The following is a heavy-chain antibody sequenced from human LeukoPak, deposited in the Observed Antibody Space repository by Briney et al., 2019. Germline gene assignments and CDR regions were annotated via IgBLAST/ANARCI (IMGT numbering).Heavy chain of an antibody. Sequence: GASVKVSCKASGYTFTSYDINWVRQATGQGLEWMGWMNPNSGNTGYAQKFQGRVTMTRNTSISTAYMELSSLRSEDTAVYYCAREGYCSSTSCYGSSAFDIWGQGTMVTVSS. CDR3: AREGYCSSTSCYGSSAFDI. V-gene: IGHV1-8*01. CDR2: MNPNSGNT. CDR1: GYTFTSYD. J-gene: IGHJ3*02. D-gene: IGHD2-2*01.